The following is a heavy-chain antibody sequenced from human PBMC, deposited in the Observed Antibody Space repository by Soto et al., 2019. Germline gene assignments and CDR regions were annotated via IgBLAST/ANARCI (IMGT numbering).Heavy chain of an antibody. Sequence: GASVKVSCKASGYTFTGYYMHWVRQAPGQGLEWMGWINPNSGGTNYAQKFQGWVTMTRDTSISTAYMELSRLRSDDTAVYYCAREDILTGYRSNWLDPWGQGTLVTVSS. CDR3: AREDILTGYRSNWLDP. D-gene: IGHD3-9*01. V-gene: IGHV1-2*04. CDR1: GYTFTGYY. J-gene: IGHJ5*02. CDR2: INPNSGGT.